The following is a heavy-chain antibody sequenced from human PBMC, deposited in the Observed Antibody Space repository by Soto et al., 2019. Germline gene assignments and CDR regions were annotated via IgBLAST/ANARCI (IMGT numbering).Heavy chain of an antibody. Sequence: GASVKVSCKASGYTFTSYGISWVRQAPGQGLEWMGWISAYNGNTNYAQKLQGRVTMTTDTSTSTAYMELRSLRSDDTAVYYCARDGGYGDYVSFGDYWGQGTLVTVSS. CDR1: GYTFTSYG. J-gene: IGHJ4*02. V-gene: IGHV1-18*04. D-gene: IGHD4-17*01. CDR2: ISAYNGNT. CDR3: ARDGGYGDYVSFGDY.